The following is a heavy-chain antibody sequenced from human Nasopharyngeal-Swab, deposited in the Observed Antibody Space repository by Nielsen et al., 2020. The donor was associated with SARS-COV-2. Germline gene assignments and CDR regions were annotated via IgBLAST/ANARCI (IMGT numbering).Heavy chain of an antibody. CDR2: INPNSGGT. CDR1: GYTFTGYY. V-gene: IGHV1-2*06. Sequence: ASVKVSCKASGYTFTGYYMHWVRQAPGQGLEWMGRINPNSGGTNYAQKFQGRVTMTRDTSISTAYMELSRLRSDDTAVCYCARVLYSSGGWFDPWGQGTLVTVSS. D-gene: IGHD6-19*01. CDR3: ARVLYSSGGWFDP. J-gene: IGHJ5*02.